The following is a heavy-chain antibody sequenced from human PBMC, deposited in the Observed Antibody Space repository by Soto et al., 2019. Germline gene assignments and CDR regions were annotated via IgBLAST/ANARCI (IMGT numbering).Heavy chain of an antibody. CDR1: GYTFTSYC. CDR3: ARGLDNFWSGYFDY. Sequence: ASVKLSCKASGYTFTSYCISWVRQAPGQGLEWMGWISAYNGNTNYAQKLQGRVTMTTDTSTSTAYMELRSLRSDDTAVYYCARGLDNFWSGYFDYWGQGTLVTVSS. V-gene: IGHV1-18*01. J-gene: IGHJ4*02. CDR2: ISAYNGNT. D-gene: IGHD3-3*01.